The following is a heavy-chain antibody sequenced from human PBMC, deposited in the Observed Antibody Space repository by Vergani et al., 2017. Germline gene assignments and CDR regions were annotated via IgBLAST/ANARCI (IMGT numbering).Heavy chain of an antibody. CDR1: GGSIGSYY. Sequence: QVQLQESGPGLVKPSETLSLTCTVSGGSIGSYYWSWIRQPPGKGLEWIGYIYYSGSTNYNPSLKSRVTISVDTSKNQFSLKLSSVTAADTAVYYCARGDYGDYNWTFDYWGQGTLVTVSS. D-gene: IGHD4-17*01. CDR3: ARGDYGDYNWTFDY. V-gene: IGHV4-59*01. CDR2: IYYSGST. J-gene: IGHJ4*02.